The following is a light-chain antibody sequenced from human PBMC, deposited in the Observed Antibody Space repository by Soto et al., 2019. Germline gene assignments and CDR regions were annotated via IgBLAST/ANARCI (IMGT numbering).Light chain of an antibody. CDR2: GAS. V-gene: IGKV3-20*01. CDR1: QSVSSSY. Sequence: EIVLTQSPGTLSLSPGERATLSCRASQSVSSSYLAWYQQKPGQAPRLLIYGASSRATGIPDRFSGSGCGTDFTLTISRLEPEDFAVYYCQQYGSSPPYTLGQGTKLEIK. J-gene: IGKJ2*01. CDR3: QQYGSSPPYT.